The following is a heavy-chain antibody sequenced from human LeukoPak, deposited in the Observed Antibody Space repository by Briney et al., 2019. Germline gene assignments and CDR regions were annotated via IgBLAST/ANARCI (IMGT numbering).Heavy chain of an antibody. Sequence: GRSLRLSCAASGFTFSSYSMSWVRQAPGKGLEWVSMITDSGSRTYYAVSVKGRFTISRDNSRNSLYLQMNSLRAEDTALYYCAPTSRFSFQHWGQGALVTVSS. V-gene: IGHV3-23*01. CDR1: GFTFSSYS. CDR3: APTSRFSFQH. J-gene: IGHJ1*01. D-gene: IGHD6-6*01. CDR2: ITDSGSRT.